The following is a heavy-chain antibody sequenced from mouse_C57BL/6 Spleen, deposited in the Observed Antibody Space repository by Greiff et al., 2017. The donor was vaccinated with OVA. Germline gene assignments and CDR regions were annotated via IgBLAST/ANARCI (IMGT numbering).Heavy chain of an antibody. D-gene: IGHD1-1*01. V-gene: IGHV8-12*01. CDR3: ARSGDYGSSYYFDY. J-gene: IGHJ2*01. CDR1: GFSLSTSGMG. Sequence: QVQLKESGPGILQSSQTLSLTCSFSGFSLSTSGMGVSWIRQPSGKGLEWLAHIYWDDDKRYNPSLKSRLTISKDTSRNQVFLKITSVDTADTATYYCARSGDYGSSYYFDYWGQGTTLTVSS. CDR2: IYWDDDK.